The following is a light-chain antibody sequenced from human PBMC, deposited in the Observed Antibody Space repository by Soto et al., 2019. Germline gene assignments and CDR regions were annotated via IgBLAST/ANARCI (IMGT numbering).Light chain of an antibody. Sequence: EIQLTQSPSTLSASVGDRVTITCRASQSITNRCAWYQQKPGKAPKVLIYDASNVEYGVPSRFSGSGFGTEFILTISSLQPDDFATYWCQHYGGMWTFGQGTKV. J-gene: IGKJ1*01. V-gene: IGKV1-5*01. CDR1: QSITNR. CDR3: QHYGGMWT. CDR2: DAS.